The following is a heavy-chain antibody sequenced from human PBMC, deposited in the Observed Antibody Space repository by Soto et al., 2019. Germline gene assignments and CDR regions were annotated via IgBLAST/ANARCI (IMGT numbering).Heavy chain of an antibody. CDR3: ARDRGSSWFYFDY. CDR2: INSGGST. J-gene: IGHJ4*02. V-gene: IGHV3-53*01. CDR1: GFTVSSNY. D-gene: IGHD6-13*01. Sequence: PGGSLRLSCAASGFTVSSNYMNWVRQAPGKGLEWVSLINSGGSTYYADPVKGRFTISRDNSKNTVYLQMNSLRAEDSAVYYCARDRGSSWFYFDYWGQGTLVTV.